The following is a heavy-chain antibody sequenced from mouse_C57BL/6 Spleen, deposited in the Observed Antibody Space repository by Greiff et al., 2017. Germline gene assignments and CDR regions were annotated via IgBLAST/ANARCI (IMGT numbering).Heavy chain of an antibody. D-gene: IGHD1-1*01. CDR2: INPNYGTT. CDR3: ASNYYGRSYDAMDY. J-gene: IGHJ4*01. Sequence: VQLQQSGPELVKPGASVKISCKASGYSFTDYNMNWVKQSNGKSLEWIGVINPNYGTTSYNQKFKGKATLTVDQSSSTAYMQLNSLTSEDSAVDYCASNYYGRSYDAMDYWGQGTSVTVSS. V-gene: IGHV1-39*01. CDR1: GYSFTDYN.